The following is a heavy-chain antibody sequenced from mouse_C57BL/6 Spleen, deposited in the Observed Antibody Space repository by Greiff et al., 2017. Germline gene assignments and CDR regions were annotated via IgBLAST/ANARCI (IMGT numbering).Heavy chain of an antibody. V-gene: IGHV1-53*01. J-gene: IGHJ2*01. CDR1: GYTFTSYW. CDR2: INPSNGGT. Sequence: QVQLQQSGTELVKPGASVKLSCKASGYTFTSYWMHWVKQRPGQGLEWIGNINPSNGGTNYNEKFKSKATLTVDKSSSTAYMQLSSLTSEDSAVYYCARKGYYGSLYFDYWGQGTTLTVSS. D-gene: IGHD1-1*01. CDR3: ARKGYYGSLYFDY.